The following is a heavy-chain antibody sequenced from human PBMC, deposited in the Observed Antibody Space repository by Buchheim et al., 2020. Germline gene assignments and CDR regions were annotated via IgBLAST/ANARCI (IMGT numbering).Heavy chain of an antibody. CDR1: GFTFGIHA. V-gene: IGHV4-34*01. D-gene: IGHD3-10*01. CDR2: INHSGST. CDR3: ARTPPFYYGSGGVFDRYYYYYYGMDV. J-gene: IGHJ6*02. Sequence: QVQLVESGGGLVKPGGSLRLSCAASGFTFGIHAMSWIRQPPGKGLEWIGEINHSGSTNYNPSLKSRVTISVDTSKNQFSLKLSSVTAADTAVYYCARTPPFYYGSGGVFDRYYYYYYGMDVWGQGTT.